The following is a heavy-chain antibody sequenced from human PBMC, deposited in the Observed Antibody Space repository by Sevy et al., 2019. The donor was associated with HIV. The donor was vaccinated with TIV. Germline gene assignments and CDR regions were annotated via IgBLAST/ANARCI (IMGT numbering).Heavy chain of an antibody. CDR2: ISAYNGNT. CDR3: AVSLSSSWYHWFDP. Sequence: ASVKVSCKASGYTFTSYGISWVRQAPGQVLEWMGWISAYNGNTNYAQKLQGRVTMTTDTSTSTAYMELRSLRSDDTAVYYCAVSLSSSWYHWFDPWGQGTLVTVSS. CDR1: GYTFTSYG. V-gene: IGHV1-18*04. D-gene: IGHD6-13*01. J-gene: IGHJ5*02.